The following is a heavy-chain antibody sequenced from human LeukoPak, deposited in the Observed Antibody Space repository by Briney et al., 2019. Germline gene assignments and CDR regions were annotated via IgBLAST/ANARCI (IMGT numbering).Heavy chain of an antibody. CDR1: GGSFSGYY. CDR3: ARLQRYVSDYYYGMDV. V-gene: IGHV3-11*04. J-gene: IGHJ6*02. D-gene: IGHD5-24*01. CDR2: ISSSGSTI. Sequence: LSLTCAVYGGSFSGYYWSWIRQPPGKGLEWVSYISSSGSTIYYADSVKGRFTISRDNAKNSLYLQVNSLRADDTAVYYCARLQRYVSDYYYGMDVWGQGTTVTVSS.